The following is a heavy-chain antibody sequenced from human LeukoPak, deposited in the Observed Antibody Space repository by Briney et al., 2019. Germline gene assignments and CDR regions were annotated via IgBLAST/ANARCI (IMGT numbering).Heavy chain of an antibody. CDR1: GGTFSSYA. CDR3: ARDRGAAAGTDFDY. J-gene: IGHJ4*02. Sequence: SVKVSCEASGGTFSSYAISWVRQAPGQGLEWMGRIIPILGIANYAQKFQGRVTITADKSTSTAYVELSSLRSEDTAVYYCARDRGAAAGTDFDYWGQGTLVTVSS. D-gene: IGHD6-13*01. CDR2: IIPILGIA. V-gene: IGHV1-69*04.